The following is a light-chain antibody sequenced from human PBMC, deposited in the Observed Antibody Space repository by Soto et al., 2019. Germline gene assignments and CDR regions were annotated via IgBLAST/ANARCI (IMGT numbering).Light chain of an antibody. J-gene: IGKJ4*01. V-gene: IGKV3-15*01. CDR2: GAS. CDR3: QQYNNWPLT. Sequence: EIVMTQSPATLSVSPGESATLSCRASQSVSYNLAWYQQKPGQAPRLLIYGASARATGIPARFSGSGSGTEFTLTISSLQSEDFAVYYCQQYNNWPLTFGGGTKVEIK. CDR1: QSVSYN.